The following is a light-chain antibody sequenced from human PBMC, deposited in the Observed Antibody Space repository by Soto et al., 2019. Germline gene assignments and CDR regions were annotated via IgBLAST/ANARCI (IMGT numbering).Light chain of an antibody. CDR1: QGISSY. V-gene: IGKV1-8*01. CDR2: AAS. Sequence: AIRMTQSPSSLSASTGDRVTITCRASQGISSYLAWYQQKPGKAPNLLIYAASTLQSGVPSRFSGSGSGTDSTLTISCLQSEDFATYYCQQYYNYPFTFXPGTKVDIK. J-gene: IGKJ3*01. CDR3: QQYYNYPFT.